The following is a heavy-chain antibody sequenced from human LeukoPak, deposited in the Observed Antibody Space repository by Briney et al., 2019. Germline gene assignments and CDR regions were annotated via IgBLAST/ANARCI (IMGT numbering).Heavy chain of an antibody. D-gene: IGHD1-26*01. CDR2: IGGDGVGK. CDR3: AKRVGGTPDY. Sequence: GGSLRLFCAASGFIFKNYAMMWVRQAPGKGLEWVSAIGGDGVGKDYADSVKGRFTISRDNFKDTVYLEMNSLRVEDTALYYCAKRVGGTPDYWGLGTLVTVAS. J-gene: IGHJ4*02. V-gene: IGHV3-23*01. CDR1: GFIFKNYA.